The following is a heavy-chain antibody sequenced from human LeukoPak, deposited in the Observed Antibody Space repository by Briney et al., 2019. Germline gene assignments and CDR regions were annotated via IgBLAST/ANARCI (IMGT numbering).Heavy chain of an antibody. CDR1: GYTFTSYD. D-gene: IGHD6-13*01. CDR2: MNPNSGNT. Sequence: ASVTVSFKASGYTFTSYDINWVRQATGQGLEWMGWMNPNSGNTGYAQKFQGRVTMTRSTSISTAYMELSSLRSEDTAVYYCARVRSGGSSWYPAYYYYYGMDVWGQGTTVTVSS. CDR3: ARVRSGGSSWYPAYYYYYGMDV. V-gene: IGHV1-8*01. J-gene: IGHJ6*02.